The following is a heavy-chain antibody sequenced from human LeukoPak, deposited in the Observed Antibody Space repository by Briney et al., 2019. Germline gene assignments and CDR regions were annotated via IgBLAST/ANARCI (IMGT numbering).Heavy chain of an antibody. CDR3: ARGGGGQQLMFGDDAFDI. D-gene: IGHD3-10*02. J-gene: IGHJ3*02. CDR1: GGTFSSYA. Sequence: GSSVKVSCKASGGTFSSYAISWVRQAPGQGLEWMGGIIPIFGTANYAQKFQGRVTITADESTSTAYMELSSLRSEDTAVYYCARGGGGQQLMFGDDAFDIWGQGTMVTVSS. CDR2: IIPIFGTA. V-gene: IGHV1-69*01.